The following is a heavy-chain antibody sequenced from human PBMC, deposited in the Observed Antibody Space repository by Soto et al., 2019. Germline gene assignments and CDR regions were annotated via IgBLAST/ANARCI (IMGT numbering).Heavy chain of an antibody. V-gene: IGHV3-23*01. Sequence: ESGGGLVQPGGSLRLSCAASGFTFSSNGMNWVRQAPGKGLEWVSGIRSDGDTTYNADSVKGRFTVSKNTVYLQMNSLRVEDTAIYYCAKGKGVGATPDGANCWGQGTLVTVSS. CDR1: GFTFSSNG. J-gene: IGHJ4*02. CDR2: IRSDGDTT. CDR3: AKGKGVGATPDGANC. D-gene: IGHD1-26*01.